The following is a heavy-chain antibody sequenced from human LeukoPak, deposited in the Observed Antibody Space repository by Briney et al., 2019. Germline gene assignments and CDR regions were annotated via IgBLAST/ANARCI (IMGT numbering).Heavy chain of an antibody. D-gene: IGHD3-16*01. Sequence: SETLSLTCTVSGGSIGSGSYYWSWIRQPAGKGLEWIGRIYSSGTTNYNPSLKSRVTISVDTSKNQFSLKLNSVTTADTAVYYCTRGAGWLIDYWGQGILVTVSS. CDR1: GGSIGSGSYY. V-gene: IGHV4-61*10. CDR3: TRGAGWLIDY. CDR2: IYSSGTT. J-gene: IGHJ4*02.